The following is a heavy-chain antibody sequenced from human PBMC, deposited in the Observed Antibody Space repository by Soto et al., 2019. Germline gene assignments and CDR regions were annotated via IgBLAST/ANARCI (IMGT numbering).Heavy chain of an antibody. CDR3: AKGGGDFDY. Sequence: GGSLRLSCAASGFTFSSYGMHWVRQAPGKGLEWVAVISYDGSNKYYADSVKGRFTISRDNSKNTLYLQMNSLRAEDTAVYYCAKGGGDFDYWGQGTLVTVSS. D-gene: IGHD2-15*01. J-gene: IGHJ4*02. CDR2: ISYDGSNK. CDR1: GFTFSSYG. V-gene: IGHV3-30*18.